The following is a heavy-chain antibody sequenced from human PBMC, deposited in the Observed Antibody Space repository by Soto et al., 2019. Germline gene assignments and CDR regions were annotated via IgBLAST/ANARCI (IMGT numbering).Heavy chain of an antibody. CDR2: ISPHNFNT. Sequence: QVQLEQSGAEVKKPGDSVKVSCKASGYTFTHFYITWVRQAPGQGLEWMGAISPHNFNTNYAQKFRGRVTLTTEKSTNTSDRDLRSLTSDDTAVYYCAIDEGGYDILTGYYKAHHFDYWGQGVPVTVSS. CDR1: GYTFTHFY. J-gene: IGHJ4*02. V-gene: IGHV1-18*01. CDR3: AIDEGGYDILTGYYKAHHFDY. D-gene: IGHD3-9*01.